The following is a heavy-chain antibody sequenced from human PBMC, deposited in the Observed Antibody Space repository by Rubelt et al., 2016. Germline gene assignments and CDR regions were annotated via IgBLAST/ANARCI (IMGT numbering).Heavy chain of an antibody. J-gene: IGHJ5*02. Sequence: QVQLVQSGAEVKKPGASVKVSCKASGYTFTTYGISWVRQAPGQGLEWMGWIRTYNGNPNYAQKLQGRVTMTTDTSTSTAYMGLRSLRSDDTAMYFCARGYCSSANCLFNWFDPWGQGTLVTVSS. V-gene: IGHV1-18*01. CDR2: IRTYNGNP. CDR1: GYTFTTYG. CDR3: ARGYCSSANCLFNWFDP. D-gene: IGHD2-2*01.